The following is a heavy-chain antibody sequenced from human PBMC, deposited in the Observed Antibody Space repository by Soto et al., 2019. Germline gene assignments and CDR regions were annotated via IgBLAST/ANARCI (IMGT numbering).Heavy chain of an antibody. CDR3: ARTYCGGDCYPYDACDI. Sequence: ASVKVSCKASGYTFTSYGISWVRQAPGQGLEWMGWISAYNGNTNYAQKLQGRVTMTTDTSTSTAYMELRSLRSDDTAVYYCARTYCGGDCYPYDACDIWGQGTMVSVSS. CDR2: ISAYNGNT. J-gene: IGHJ3*02. CDR1: GYTFTSYG. V-gene: IGHV1-18*01. D-gene: IGHD2-21*02.